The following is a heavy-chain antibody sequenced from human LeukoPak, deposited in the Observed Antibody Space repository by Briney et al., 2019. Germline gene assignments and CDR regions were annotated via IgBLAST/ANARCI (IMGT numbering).Heavy chain of an antibody. CDR1: GGSFSGYY. D-gene: IGHD3-22*01. V-gene: IGHV4-34*01. J-gene: IGHJ4*02. CDR2: INHSGST. CDR3: ARGRSNYYDSSGYRPVWGY. Sequence: PSETLSLTCAVYGGSFSGYYWSWIRQPPGKGLEWIGEINHSGSTNYNPSLKSRVTISVDTSKNQFSLKLSSVTAADTAVYYCARGRSNYYDSSGYRPVWGYWGQGTLVTVSS.